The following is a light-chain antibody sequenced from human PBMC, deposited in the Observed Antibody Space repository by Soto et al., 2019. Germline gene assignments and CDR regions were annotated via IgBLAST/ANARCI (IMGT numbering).Light chain of an antibody. J-gene: IGKJ5*01. V-gene: IGKV3-15*01. CDR1: QTVSSN. Sequence: EIVMTQSPATLSVSPGDRATLSCRASQTVSSNLAWYQQKPGQGPRLLIYGVYTRAPGIPARFSGSGSGTEFTLTISSLQSEDFAVYYCQQYNNWPPVTFGQGTRLEIK. CDR2: GVY. CDR3: QQYNNWPPVT.